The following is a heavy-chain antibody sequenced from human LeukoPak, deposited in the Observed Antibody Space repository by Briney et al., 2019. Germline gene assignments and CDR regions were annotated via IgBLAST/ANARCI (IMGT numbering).Heavy chain of an antibody. Sequence: GGSLRLSCAASGFTFDDYAMHWVRQAPGKGLEWVSGISWNSGGIGYADSVKGRFTISRDNAKNSLYLQMNSLRAEDTALYYCAKARLRYFDWLCFDYWGQGTLVTVSS. CDR1: GFTFDDYA. CDR2: ISWNSGGI. CDR3: AKARLRYFDWLCFDY. D-gene: IGHD3-9*01. V-gene: IGHV3-9*01. J-gene: IGHJ4*02.